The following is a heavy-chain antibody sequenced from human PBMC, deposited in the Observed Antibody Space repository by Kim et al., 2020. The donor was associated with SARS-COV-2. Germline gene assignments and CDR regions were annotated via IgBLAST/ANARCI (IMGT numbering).Heavy chain of an antibody. D-gene: IGHD3-3*01. CDR2: GT. CDR3: ARQGSGAFDI. J-gene: IGHJ3*02. Sequence: GTYYNPSLKSRVTISVDTSKNQCSLKLSSVTAADTAVYYCARQGSGAFDIWGQGTMVTVSS. V-gene: IGHV4-39*01.